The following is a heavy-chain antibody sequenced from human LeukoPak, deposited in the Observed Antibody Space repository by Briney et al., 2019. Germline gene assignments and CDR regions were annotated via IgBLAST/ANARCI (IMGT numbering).Heavy chain of an antibody. CDR1: NASISSNTYY. J-gene: IGHJ4*02. Sequence: PSETLSLTCTVSNASISSNTYYRAWIRQPPGKGLEYIGSINYRGSTYYNPSLKSRVTLSVDTSKNQFSLKLSSVTTADTAVYYCATYKYDYVWGNQHFDYWGQGTLVAVSS. D-gene: IGHD3-16*01. CDR3: ATYKYDYVWGNQHFDY. V-gene: IGHV4-39*07. CDR2: INYRGST.